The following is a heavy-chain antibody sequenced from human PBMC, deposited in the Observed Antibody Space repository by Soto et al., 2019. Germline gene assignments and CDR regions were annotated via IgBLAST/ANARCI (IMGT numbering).Heavy chain of an antibody. CDR2: ISYDGSNK. CDR3: ARGGICSGVSCSPRGMDV. Sequence: QVQLVESGGGVVQPGRSLRLSCAASGFTFSSYAMHWVRQAPGKGLEGVAVISYDGSNKYYADSVKGRFTISRDNYKNTLYLQMNSLIAEDTAVYYCARGGICSGVSCSPRGMDVWGQGATVTDAS. D-gene: IGHD2-15*01. CDR1: GFTFSSYA. J-gene: IGHJ6*02. V-gene: IGHV3-30-3*01.